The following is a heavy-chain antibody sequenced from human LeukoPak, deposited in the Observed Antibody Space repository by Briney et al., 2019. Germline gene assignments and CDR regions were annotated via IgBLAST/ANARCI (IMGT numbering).Heavy chain of an antibody. V-gene: IGHV4-59*01. CDR1: GGSISSYY. Sequence: PSETLSLTCTVSGGSISSYYWSWIRQPPGKGLEWIGYIYYSGSTNYNPSLKSRVTISVDTSKNQFSLKLSSVTAADTAVYYCARIKGRYCSGGSCDPYYYYYMDVWGKGTTVTISS. CDR2: IYYSGST. D-gene: IGHD2-15*01. CDR3: ARIKGRYCSGGSCDPYYYYYMDV. J-gene: IGHJ6*03.